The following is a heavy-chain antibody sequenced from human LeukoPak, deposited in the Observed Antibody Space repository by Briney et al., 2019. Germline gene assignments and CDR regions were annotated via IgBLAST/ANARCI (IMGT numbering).Heavy chain of an antibody. D-gene: IGHD1-26*01. CDR3: ARSEWELLGPGAFDI. J-gene: IGHJ3*02. V-gene: IGHV5-51*01. CDR2: IYPGDSDT. Sequence: GESLKISCKGSGYSFTSYWIGWVRQMPGKGLEWMGIIYPGDSDTRYSPSFQGQVTISADKSISTAYLQWSSLKASDTAMYYCARSEWELLGPGAFDIWGQGTMVTVSS. CDR1: GYSFTSYW.